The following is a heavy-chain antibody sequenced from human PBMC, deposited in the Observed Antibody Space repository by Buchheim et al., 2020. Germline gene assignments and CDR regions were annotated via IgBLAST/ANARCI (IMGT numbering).Heavy chain of an antibody. J-gene: IGHJ4*02. V-gene: IGHV3-21*01. Sequence: EVQLVESGGGLVQPGGSLRLSCAASGFTFSTYSMNWVRQAPGKGLEWLSSISSSSSHIYYEGSGKGRFTISRDDAKNSLYLQMNSLRVEDTAVYYCARESSASWGYWGQGTL. D-gene: IGHD3-16*01. CDR2: ISSSSSHI. CDR3: ARESSASWGY. CDR1: GFTFSTYS.